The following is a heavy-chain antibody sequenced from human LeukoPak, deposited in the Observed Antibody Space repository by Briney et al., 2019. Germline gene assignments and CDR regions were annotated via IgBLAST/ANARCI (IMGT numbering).Heavy chain of an antibody. CDR1: GFTFDDYA. CDR3: AKCGVAAGERYYYYYYMDV. D-gene: IGHD6-13*01. Sequence: PGGSLRLSCAASGFTFDDYAMHWVRQAPGKGLEWVSGISWNSGSIGYADSVKGRFTISRDNAKNSLYLQMNSLRAEDTALYYCAKCGVAAGERYYYYYYMDVWGKGTTVTVSS. V-gene: IGHV3-9*01. CDR2: ISWNSGSI. J-gene: IGHJ6*03.